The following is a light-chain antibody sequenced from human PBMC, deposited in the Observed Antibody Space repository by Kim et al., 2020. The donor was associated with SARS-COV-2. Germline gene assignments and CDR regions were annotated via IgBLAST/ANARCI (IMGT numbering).Light chain of an antibody. V-gene: IGKV3-15*01. CDR1: KSVSDK. Sequence: SVSPGERATLSGRESKSVSDKLNWYQQKPGQAPRLLIYREAARAAGVPAGFSGSGSGTDFTLTISSLQSEDSAVYYCQQHNDWPYTFGQGTRLEI. J-gene: IGKJ2*01. CDR3: QQHNDWPYT. CDR2: REA.